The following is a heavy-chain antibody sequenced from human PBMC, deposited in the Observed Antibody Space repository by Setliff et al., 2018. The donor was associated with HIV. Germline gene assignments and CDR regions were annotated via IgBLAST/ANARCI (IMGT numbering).Heavy chain of an antibody. CDR2: INPSGGTT. Sequence: ASVKVSCKASGYTFTSYDINWVRQAPGQGLEWMGIINPSGGTTSYAQKFQGRVTMTRDTSTSTVYMELSSLRSEDTAVYYCARDWEARADYYDTSGQAQYFQHWGQGTLVTVSS. D-gene: IGHD3-22*01. CDR1: GYTFTSYD. CDR3: ARDWEARADYYDTSGQAQYFQH. J-gene: IGHJ1*01. V-gene: IGHV1-46*01.